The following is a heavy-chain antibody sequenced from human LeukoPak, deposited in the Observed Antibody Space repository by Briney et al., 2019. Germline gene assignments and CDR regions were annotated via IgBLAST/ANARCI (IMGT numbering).Heavy chain of an antibody. Sequence: PGGSLRLSCAASGFTFSSYGMSWVRQAPGKGLEWVSAISGSGGSTYYADSVKGRFTISRDNSKNTLYLQMNSLRAEDTAVYYCAGYYDFWSGYYPEYYFDYWGQGTLVTVSS. J-gene: IGHJ4*02. D-gene: IGHD3-3*01. CDR1: GFTFSSYG. CDR2: ISGSGGST. V-gene: IGHV3-23*01. CDR3: AGYYDFWSGYYPEYYFDY.